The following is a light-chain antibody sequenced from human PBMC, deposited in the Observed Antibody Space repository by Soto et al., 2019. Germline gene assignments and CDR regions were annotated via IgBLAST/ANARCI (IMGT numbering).Light chain of an antibody. CDR2: GAS. CDR1: QSVPNNY. J-gene: IGKJ1*01. CDR3: QQYGRSTT. Sequence: EIVLTQSPGTLSLSPGEIATLSCRASQSVPNNYLAWYQQKSGQAPRPLMFGASLRAAGVPDRFSGSGSGTEFTLTISRLDPEGVAVYHCQQYGRSTTFGQGTKVEI. V-gene: IGKV3-20*01.